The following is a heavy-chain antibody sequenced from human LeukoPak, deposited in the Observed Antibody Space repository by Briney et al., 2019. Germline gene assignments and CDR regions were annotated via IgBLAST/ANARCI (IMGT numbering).Heavy chain of an antibody. CDR2: ISGGSTVI. CDR3: ARTRGYNYGYSDD. D-gene: IGHD5-18*01. V-gene: IGHV3-48*01. CDR1: GFTFSSYN. J-gene: IGHJ4*02. Sequence: PGGSLRLSCAASGFTFSSYNMNWVRQAPGKGLERVSYISGGSTVIDYADSVRGRFTISRDNAKNSLYLQMNSLRGEDTAVYYCARTRGYNYGYSDDWGQGTLVTVSS.